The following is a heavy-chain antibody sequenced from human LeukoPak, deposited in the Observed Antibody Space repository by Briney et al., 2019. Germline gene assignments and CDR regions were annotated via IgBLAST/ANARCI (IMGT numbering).Heavy chain of an antibody. J-gene: IGHJ3*02. CDR1: GYTFTSYY. CDR2: INPSGDST. Sequence: ASVKVSCKASGYTFTSYYMHWVRQAPGQGLEWMGIINPSGDSTSYAQKFQGRVTMTEDTSTDTAYMELSSLRSEDTAVYYCATDLSGGWMVTVFAFDIWGQGTMVTVSS. D-gene: IGHD2-21*02. CDR3: ATDLSGGWMVTVFAFDI. V-gene: IGHV1-46*01.